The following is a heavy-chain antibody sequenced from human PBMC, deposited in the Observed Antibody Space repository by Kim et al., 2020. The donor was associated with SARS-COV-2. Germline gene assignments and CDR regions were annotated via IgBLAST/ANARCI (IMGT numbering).Heavy chain of an antibody. CDR3: ASERIAAAGHDY. V-gene: IGHV4-34*01. J-gene: IGHJ4*02. CDR1: GGSFSGYY. Sequence: SETLSLTCAVYGGSFSGYYWSWIRQPPGKGLEWIGEINHSGSTNYNPSLKSRVTISVDTSKNQFSLKLSSVTAADTAVYYCASERIAAAGHDYWGQGTLVTVSS. D-gene: IGHD6-13*01. CDR2: INHSGST.